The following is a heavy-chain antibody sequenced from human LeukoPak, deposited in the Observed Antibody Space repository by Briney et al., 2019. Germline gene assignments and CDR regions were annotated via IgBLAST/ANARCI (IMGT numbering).Heavy chain of an antibody. CDR1: GYSFTSYW. D-gene: IGHD5-24*01. CDR2: IDPSDSYT. CDR3: ARRGYSYHFDY. J-gene: IGHJ4*02. V-gene: IGHV5-10-1*01. Sequence: HGESLKISCKGSGYSFTSYWISWVRQMPGKGLEWMGNIDPSDSYTNYSPSFQGHVTISADKSISTAYLQWSSLKASDIAMYYCARRGYSYHFDYWGQGTLVTVSS.